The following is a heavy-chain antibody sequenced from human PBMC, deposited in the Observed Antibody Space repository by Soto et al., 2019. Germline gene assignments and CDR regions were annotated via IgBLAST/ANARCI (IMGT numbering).Heavy chain of an antibody. J-gene: IGHJ4*02. V-gene: IGHV1-69*06. D-gene: IGHD2-21*02. Sequence: QVQLVQSGAEVKKAGSSVKISCKASGGTFSSNTINWVRQAAGQGLEWMGGIIPLFGTPNYPEKFQGRVTITADKSTNTEYMELSGLRSVDTAVYYCASKAACGGDCYAFDSWGQGTLVTVS. CDR3: ASKAACGGDCYAFDS. CDR2: IIPLFGTP. CDR1: GGTFSSNT.